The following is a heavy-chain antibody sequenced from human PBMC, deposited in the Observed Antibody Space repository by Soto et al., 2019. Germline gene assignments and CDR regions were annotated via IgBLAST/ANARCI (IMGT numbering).Heavy chain of an antibody. CDR1: GYPFTAYS. J-gene: IGHJ4*02. Sequence: VPLVQSGPEVKKPGASVKVSCKASGYPFTAYSVHWVRQAPGQRLEWMGWLNVVNGETGYSQSLQGRVSITRDTFASTVYIEVSRLTSEDTAVYYCARKQYYAAGAYHCDHWGQGTLVSVSS. D-gene: IGHD3-10*01. V-gene: IGHV1-3*01. CDR2: LNVVNGET. CDR3: ARKQYYAAGAYHCDH.